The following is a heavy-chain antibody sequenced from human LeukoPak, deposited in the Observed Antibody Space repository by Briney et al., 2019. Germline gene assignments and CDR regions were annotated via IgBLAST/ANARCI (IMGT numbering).Heavy chain of an antibody. CDR3: ATRGYYYYMDV. CDR1: GFTFRSYV. CDR2: ISYDGSNK. Sequence: PGRSLRLSCAASGFTFRSYVMHWVRLAPGKGLEWVALISYDGSNKYYSDSVKGRFTISRDTSKNTLYLQMNSLRAEDTAVYYCATRGYYYYMDVWGKGTTVTVSS. J-gene: IGHJ6*03. V-gene: IGHV3-30*03.